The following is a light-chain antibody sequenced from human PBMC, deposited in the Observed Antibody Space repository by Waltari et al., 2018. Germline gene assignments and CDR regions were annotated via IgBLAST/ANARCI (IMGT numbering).Light chain of an antibody. CDR3: SSYTSSSTYV. CDR2: DVS. J-gene: IGLJ1*01. V-gene: IGLV2-14*01. CDR1: SSDVGGY. Sequence: QSALTQSAAVSGSPGQSITITCTGTSSDVGGYVSWYQQHPGKAPKLMIYDVSKRPSGVPNRFSGSKSGNTASLTISGLQAEDEADYFCSSYTSSSTYVFGTGTKVTVL.